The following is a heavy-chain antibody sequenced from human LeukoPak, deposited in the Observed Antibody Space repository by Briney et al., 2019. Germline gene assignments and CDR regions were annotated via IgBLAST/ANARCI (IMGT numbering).Heavy chain of an antibody. CDR1: GGTFSSYA. CDR2: IIPIFGTA. V-gene: IGHV1-69*13. Sequence: SVTVSCTASGGTFSSYAISWVRQAPGQGLEWMGGIIPIFGTATYAQKFQGRVTITADESTSTAYMELSSLRSEDTAVYYCATAIVGATCFDYWGQGTLVTVSS. CDR3: ATAIVGATCFDY. D-gene: IGHD1-26*01. J-gene: IGHJ4*02.